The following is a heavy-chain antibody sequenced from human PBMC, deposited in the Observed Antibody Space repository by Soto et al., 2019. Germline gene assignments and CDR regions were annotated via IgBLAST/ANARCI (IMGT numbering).Heavy chain of an antibody. CDR2: INAGNGNT. CDR3: ARDSGGMDV. CDR1: GYTFTKYA. Sequence: ASVKVSCKAFGYTFTKYAMHWVRQAPGQRLEWMGWINAGNGNTKYSKKFQGRVTITRDTSASTAYMELSSLRSEDTAVYYCARDSGGMDVWGQGTTVTVSS. V-gene: IGHV1-3*01. J-gene: IGHJ6*02.